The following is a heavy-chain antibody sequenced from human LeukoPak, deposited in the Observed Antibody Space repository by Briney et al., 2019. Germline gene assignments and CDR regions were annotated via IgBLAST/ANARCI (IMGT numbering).Heavy chain of an antibody. V-gene: IGHV3-21*01. Sequence: GGSLRLSCAASGFTFSSYSMNWVRQAPGKGLEWVSSISSSSSYIYYADSVKGRFTISRDNATNSLYLQMNSLRAEDTAVYYCARGFGGGGTYYYYMDVWGKGTTVTVSS. D-gene: IGHD2-15*01. J-gene: IGHJ6*03. CDR3: ARGFGGGGTYYYYMDV. CDR2: ISSSSSYI. CDR1: GFTFSSYS.